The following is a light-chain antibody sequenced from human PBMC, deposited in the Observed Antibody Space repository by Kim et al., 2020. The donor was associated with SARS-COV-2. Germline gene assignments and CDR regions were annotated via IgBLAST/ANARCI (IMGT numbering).Light chain of an antibody. Sequence: APGKTARITCGENKIGSKSVHWYQQKPGQAPVLVIFYDSDRPSGIPERFSGSNSGNTATLTISRVEAGDEADYYCQVWDSSSDHVVFGGGTQLTVL. CDR1: KIGSKS. J-gene: IGLJ2*01. CDR2: YDS. V-gene: IGLV3-21*04. CDR3: QVWDSSSDHVV.